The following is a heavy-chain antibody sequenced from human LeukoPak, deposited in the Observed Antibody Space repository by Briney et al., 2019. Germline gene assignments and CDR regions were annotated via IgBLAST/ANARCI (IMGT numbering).Heavy chain of an antibody. D-gene: IGHD2-21*01. J-gene: IGHJ4*02. Sequence: GGSLRLSCATSGFTFTIFGINWVRQAPGKGPEWVSYIDARSGITYYADSVQGRFTISRDNAKESVFLQMINLRAEDTAVYFCAKSDCGSDGCKLLNYWGQGILVTVSS. CDR2: IDARSGIT. CDR1: GFTFTIFG. CDR3: AKSDCGSDGCKLLNY. V-gene: IGHV3-48*01.